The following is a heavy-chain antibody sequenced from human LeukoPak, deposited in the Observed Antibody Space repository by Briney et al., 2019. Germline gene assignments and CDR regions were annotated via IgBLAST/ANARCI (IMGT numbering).Heavy chain of an antibody. CDR1: GGTFSSYT. J-gene: IGHJ6*03. Sequence: PVKVSCMASGGTFSSYTISWVRQAPGQGLEWMGRIIPILGIANYAQKFQGRVTITADKSTSTAYMELSSLRSEDTAVYYCASYCSSTSCYSRGGIDYYMDVWGKGTTVTVSS. V-gene: IGHV1-69*02. D-gene: IGHD2-2*01. CDR3: ASYCSSTSCYSRGGIDYYMDV. CDR2: IIPILGIA.